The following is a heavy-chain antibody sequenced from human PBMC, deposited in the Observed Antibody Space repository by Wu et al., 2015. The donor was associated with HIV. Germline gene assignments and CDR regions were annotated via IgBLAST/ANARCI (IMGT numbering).Heavy chain of an antibody. CDR3: SSHEIGPGIAVAGNRYFDY. CDR2: IIPIFGTA. V-gene: IGHV1-69*05. CDR1: GGTFSSYA. Sequence: QVQLVQSGAEVKKPGSSVKVSCKASGGTFSSYAISWVRQAPGQGLEWMGGIIPIFGTANYAQKFQGRVTITTDESTSTAYMELSSLRSEDTAVYYCSSHEIGPGIAVAGNRYFDYWGQGTLGHRLL. J-gene: IGHJ4*02. D-gene: IGHD6-19*01.